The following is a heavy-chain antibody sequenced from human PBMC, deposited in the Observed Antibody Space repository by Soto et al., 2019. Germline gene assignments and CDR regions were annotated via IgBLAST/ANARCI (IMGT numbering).Heavy chain of an antibody. CDR3: ARAGGYSYGWGVDY. V-gene: IGHV4-59*01. CDR2: IYYSGST. Sequence: QVQLQESGPGLVKPSETLSLTCTVSGGSISSYYWSWIRQPPGKELEWIGYIYYSGSTNYNPSLKSRVTISVDTSKNQFSLKLSSVTAADTAVYYCARAGGYSYGWGVDYWGQGTLVTVSS. CDR1: GGSISSYY. J-gene: IGHJ4*02. D-gene: IGHD5-18*01.